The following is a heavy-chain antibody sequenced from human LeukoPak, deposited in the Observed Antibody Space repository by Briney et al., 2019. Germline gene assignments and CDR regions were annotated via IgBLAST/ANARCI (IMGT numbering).Heavy chain of an antibody. V-gene: IGHV3-21*04. D-gene: IGHD1-26*01. J-gene: IGHJ4*02. Sequence: PGGSLRLSCAASGFTFSTYSMNWVRQAPGKGLEWVSSISSGSSYIYYADSMKGRFTISRDNAKNSLYLQMNSLRAEDTAVYYCASGGSYLPFDYWGQGTLVTVSS. CDR2: ISSGSSYI. CDR3: ASGGSYLPFDY. CDR1: GFTFSTYS.